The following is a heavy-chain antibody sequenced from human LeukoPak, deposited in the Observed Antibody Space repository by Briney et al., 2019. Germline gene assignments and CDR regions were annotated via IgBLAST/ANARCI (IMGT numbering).Heavy chain of an antibody. CDR3: VKVGTGTVDY. V-gene: IGHV4-59*01. J-gene: IGHJ4*02. Sequence: SETLSLTCTVCGASISGYYWGWIRQPPGKGLEWIGYIYYSGTTNYIPSLKSRVTISVDTSKNQFSLNLHSVTAADTAVYYCVKVGTGTVDYWGREPWSPSPQ. CDR1: GASISGYY. D-gene: IGHD1-1*01. CDR2: IYYSGTT.